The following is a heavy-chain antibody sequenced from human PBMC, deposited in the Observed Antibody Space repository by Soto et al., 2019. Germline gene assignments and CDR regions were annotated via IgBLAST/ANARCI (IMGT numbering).Heavy chain of an antibody. CDR1: GFTFSSYA. V-gene: IGHV3-23*01. CDR3: AKEADISGYHPDY. CDR2: ISGTGGST. Sequence: GGSLRLSCAASGFTFSSYAMSWVRQAPGKGLEWVSVISGTGGSTHYADSVKGRSTISRDNSKNTLYLQVNSLRAEDTAVYYCAKEADISGYHPDYWGQGTQVTVSS. D-gene: IGHD3-22*01. J-gene: IGHJ4*02.